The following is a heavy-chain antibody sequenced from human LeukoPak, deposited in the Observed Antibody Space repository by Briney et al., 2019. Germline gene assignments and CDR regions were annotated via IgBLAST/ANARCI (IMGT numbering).Heavy chain of an antibody. J-gene: IGHJ4*02. CDR3: ARRGGSGRSFDY. Sequence: PSETLSLTCTVSGGSISSSSSYWGWIRQPPGKELEWIGSIYSSGSTYYNPSLKSRVTISVDTSKNQFSLNLSSVPASDTAVYYCARRGGSGRSFDYWGQGILVTVSS. D-gene: IGHD3-10*01. CDR1: GGSISSSSSY. V-gene: IGHV4-39*01. CDR2: IYSSGST.